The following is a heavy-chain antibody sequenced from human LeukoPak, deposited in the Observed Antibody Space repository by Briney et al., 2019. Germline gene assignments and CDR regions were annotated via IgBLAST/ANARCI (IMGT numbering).Heavy chain of an antibody. CDR1: GFTFTSYE. J-gene: IGHJ4*02. Sequence: GGSLRLSCAASGFTFTSYEMNWVRQAPGKGLEWVSYISSSSTIYYADSVKGRFTISRDNAKNSLYLQMNSLRAEDTAVYYCARGTGSSSWEYFDYWGQGTLVTVSS. D-gene: IGHD6-13*01. CDR3: ARGTGSSSWEYFDY. V-gene: IGHV3-48*03. CDR2: ISSSSTI.